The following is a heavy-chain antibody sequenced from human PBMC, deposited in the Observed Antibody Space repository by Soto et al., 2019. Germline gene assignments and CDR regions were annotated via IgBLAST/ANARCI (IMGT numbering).Heavy chain of an antibody. V-gene: IGHV1-24*01. CDR3: ATDEGLRFLEAFDY. J-gene: IGHJ4*02. D-gene: IGHD3-3*01. Sequence: ASVKVSCKVSGYTLTELSMHWVRQAPGKGLEWMGGFDPEDGETIYAQKFQGRVTMTEDTSTDTAYMKLSSLRSEDTAVYYCATDEGLRFLEAFDYWGQGTLVTVSS. CDR2: FDPEDGET. CDR1: GYTLTELS.